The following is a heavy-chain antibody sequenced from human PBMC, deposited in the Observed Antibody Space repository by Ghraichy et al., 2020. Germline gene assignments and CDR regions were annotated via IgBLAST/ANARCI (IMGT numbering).Heavy chain of an antibody. CDR3: ARRTPNGSSWYNWFDP. V-gene: IGHV4-59*08. CDR1: GGSISSYY. D-gene: IGHD6-13*01. CDR2: IYYSGST. J-gene: IGHJ5*02. Sequence: SETLSLTCTVSGGSISSYYWSWIRQPPGKGLEWIGYIYYSGSTNYNPSLKSRVTISVDTSKNQFSLKLSYVTAADTAVYYCARRTPNGSSWYNWFDPWGQGTLVTVSS.